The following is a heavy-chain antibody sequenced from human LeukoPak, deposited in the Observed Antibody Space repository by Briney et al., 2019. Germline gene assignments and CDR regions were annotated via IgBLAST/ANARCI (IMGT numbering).Heavy chain of an antibody. CDR3: ARASEWLRQGFDY. V-gene: IGHV1-2*04. Sequence: ASVNVSCKASGYTFTGYYMHWVRQAPGQGLEWMGWINPNSGGTNYAQKFQGWVTMTRDTSISTAYMELSRLRSDDTAVYYCARASEWLRQGFDYWGQGTLVTVSS. CDR2: INPNSGGT. D-gene: IGHD5-12*01. J-gene: IGHJ4*02. CDR1: GYTFTGYY.